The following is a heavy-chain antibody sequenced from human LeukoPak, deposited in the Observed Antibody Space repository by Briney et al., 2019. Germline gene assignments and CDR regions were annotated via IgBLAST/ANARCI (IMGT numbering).Heavy chain of an antibody. CDR3: ARGSGYGTNYYYYGMDV. Sequence: SETLSLTCTVSGGSISSYYWSWIRQPPGKGLEWIGCIYYSGSTNYNPSLKSRVTISVDTSKNQFSLKLSSVTAADTAVYYCARGSGYGTNYYYYGMDVWGQGTTVTVSS. CDR2: IYYSGST. J-gene: IGHJ6*01. D-gene: IGHD5-12*01. CDR1: GGSISSYY. V-gene: IGHV4-59*01.